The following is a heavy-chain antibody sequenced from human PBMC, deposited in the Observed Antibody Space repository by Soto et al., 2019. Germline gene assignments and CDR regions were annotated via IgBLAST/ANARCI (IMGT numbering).Heavy chain of an antibody. CDR1: GYTFTGHY. CDR2: INPNSGGT. Sequence: ASVNVSCKASGYTFTGHYMQWVRQAPGQGLEWMGWINPNSGGTNYAQKFQGRVTMTRDTSISTDYMELSRLRSDDTAVCYCARESLGTVYDYVWGGPRASGRSEHWGKGNMVIVSS. J-gene: IGHJ5*02. D-gene: IGHD3-16*01. CDR3: ARESLGTVYDYVWGGPRASGRSEH. V-gene: IGHV1-2*02.